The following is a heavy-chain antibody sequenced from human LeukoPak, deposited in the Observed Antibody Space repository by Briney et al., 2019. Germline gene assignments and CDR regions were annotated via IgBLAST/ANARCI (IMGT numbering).Heavy chain of an antibody. CDR3: TRDICSGPSCYSREPFDI. J-gene: IGHJ3*02. D-gene: IGHD2-15*01. CDR2: ISGYNGNT. CDR1: GYTFTTSG. Sequence: ASVKVSFKASGYTFTTSGVSWVRQAPGLGLEWVGWISGYNGNTNYAQKFQGRVTMTTDTSTSTAYMDLRSLRSDDTAVYYCTRDICSGPSCYSREPFDIWGQGTMVTVSS. V-gene: IGHV1-18*01.